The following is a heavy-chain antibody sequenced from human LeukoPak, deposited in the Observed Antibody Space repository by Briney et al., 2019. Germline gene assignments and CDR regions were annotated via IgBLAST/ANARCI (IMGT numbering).Heavy chain of an antibody. J-gene: IGHJ4*02. CDR2: VNPSGGST. CDR3: ARDAF. D-gene: IGHD3-3*02. V-gene: IGHV1-46*01. Sequence: GASVKVSCKTSGYRVTNFYIHWVRQAPGQGLEWMGMVNPSGGSTISAQRFQDRVNMTTDTSTRTVYMEMTGLTSDDTGIYYCARDAFWGQGTQVTVSS. CDR1: GYRVTNFY.